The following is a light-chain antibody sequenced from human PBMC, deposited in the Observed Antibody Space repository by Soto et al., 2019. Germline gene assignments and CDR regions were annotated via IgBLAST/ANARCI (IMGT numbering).Light chain of an antibody. CDR2: DVS. CDR1: SSDVGAYNY. Sequence: QSALTQPASVSGSPGQSITISCTGTSSDVGAYNYVSWYQHYPGKAPKLMIYDVSNRPSGVSNRFSGSKSGNTASLTISGLQAEDEADYYCSSDTAISTVVFGGGTKLTVL. CDR3: SSDTAISTVV. V-gene: IGLV2-14*03. J-gene: IGLJ2*01.